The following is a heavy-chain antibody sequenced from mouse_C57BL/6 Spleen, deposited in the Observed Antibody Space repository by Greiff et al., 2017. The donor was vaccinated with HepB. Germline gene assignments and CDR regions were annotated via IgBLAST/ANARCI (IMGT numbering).Heavy chain of an antibody. V-gene: IGHV1-53*01. CDR2: INPSNGGT. Sequence: QVQLQQPGTDLVKPGASVKLSCKASGYTFTSYWMHWVKQRPGQGLEWIGNINPSNGGTNYNEKFKSKATLTVDKSSSTAYMQLSSLTSEDSAVYYCARSVYDYDGDYFDYWGQGTTLTVSS. CDR1: GYTFTSYW. J-gene: IGHJ2*01. D-gene: IGHD2-4*01. CDR3: ARSVYDYDGDYFDY.